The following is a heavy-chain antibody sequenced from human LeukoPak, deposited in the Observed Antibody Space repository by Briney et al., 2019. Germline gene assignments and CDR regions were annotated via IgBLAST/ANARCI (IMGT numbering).Heavy chain of an antibody. CDR2: ISYDGSIR. CDR1: GFTFSSYG. Sequence: PGGSLRLSCAASGFTFSSYGMHWVRQAPGKGLEWLAVISYDGSIRYYADSVKGRFTISRDNSNNTVHLQMNSLRPDDSAPYYCAREDNPLWFDPWGQGTLVTVSS. V-gene: IGHV3-30*19. J-gene: IGHJ5*02. CDR3: AREDNPLWFDP. D-gene: IGHD1-1*01.